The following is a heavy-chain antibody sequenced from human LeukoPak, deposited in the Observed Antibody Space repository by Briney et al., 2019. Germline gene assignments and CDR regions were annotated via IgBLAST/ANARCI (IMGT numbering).Heavy chain of an antibody. D-gene: IGHD3-22*01. CDR2: IYHSGST. Sequence: SGTLSLTCAVSGDSISSSNWWTWVRQPPGKGLEWIGEIYHSGSTNYNPSLRSRVTISVDKSQNQFSLKLSSVTAADTAVYYCATLCFYYVFTFDCWGQGTLVTVSS. V-gene: IGHV4-4*02. CDR3: ATLCFYYVFTFDC. CDR1: GDSISSSNW. J-gene: IGHJ4*02.